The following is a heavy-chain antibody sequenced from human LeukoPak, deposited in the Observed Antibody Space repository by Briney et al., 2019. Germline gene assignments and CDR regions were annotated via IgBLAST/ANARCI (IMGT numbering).Heavy chain of an antibody. Sequence: GGSLRLSCAASGFIFSNYGMSWVRQAPGKGLEWVSGISVSGGSTYYADSVKGRFTISRDNSKNTLYLQMSSLRAKDTAEYYCAKGRGDGYNWRFDYWGQGTLVTVSS. CDR1: GFIFSNYG. D-gene: IGHD5-24*01. CDR3: AKGRGDGYNWRFDY. CDR2: ISVSGGST. V-gene: IGHV3-23*01. J-gene: IGHJ4*02.